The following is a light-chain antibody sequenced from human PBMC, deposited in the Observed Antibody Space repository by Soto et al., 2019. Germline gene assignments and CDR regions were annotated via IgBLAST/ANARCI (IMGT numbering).Light chain of an antibody. V-gene: IGLV2-8*01. CDR1: SSDVGGYNY. Sequence: ALTQPPSASGSPGQSVTISCTGTSSDVGGYNYVSWYQQHPGKAPKLMIYEVSKRPSGVPDRFSGSKSGNTASLTVSGLQAEDEADYYCSSYAGSNVVFGGGTKLTVL. CDR3: SSYAGSNVV. J-gene: IGLJ2*01. CDR2: EVS.